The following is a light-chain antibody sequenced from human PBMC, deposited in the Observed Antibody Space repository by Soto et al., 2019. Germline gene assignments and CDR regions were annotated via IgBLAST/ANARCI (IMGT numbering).Light chain of an antibody. CDR3: SSYTTSGTYVL. CDR1: SRDIGAFNY. V-gene: IGLV2-14*01. Sequence: QSALTQPASVSGSPGQSITISCTGTSRDIGAFNYVSWYQQHPDKAPKLLISEVNNRPSGVSHRFSGSKSGNTASLTISGLQPADEADDYCSSYTTSGTYVLFGGGTKLTVL. J-gene: IGLJ3*02. CDR2: EVN.